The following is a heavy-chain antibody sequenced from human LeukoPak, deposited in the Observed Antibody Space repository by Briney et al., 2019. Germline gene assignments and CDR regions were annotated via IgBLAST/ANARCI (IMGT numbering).Heavy chain of an antibody. Sequence: SETLSLTCTVSGGSISSYYWGWIRQPPGKGLEWIGSIYYSGSTYYNPSLKSRVTISVDTSKNQFSLELSSVTAADTAVYYCAGTVEMATTSFDYWGQGTLVTVSS. J-gene: IGHJ4*02. CDR2: IYYSGST. V-gene: IGHV4-39*01. D-gene: IGHD5-24*01. CDR1: GGSISSYY. CDR3: AGTVEMATTSFDY.